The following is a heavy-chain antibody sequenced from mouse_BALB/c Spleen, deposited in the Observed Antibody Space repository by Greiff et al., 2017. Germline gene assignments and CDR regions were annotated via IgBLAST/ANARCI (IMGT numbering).Heavy chain of an antibody. J-gene: IGHJ4*01. CDR2: INPSNGGT. D-gene: IGHD1-2*01. V-gene: IGHV1S81*02. CDR3: ARSDRFITTAKGAMDY. CDR1: GYTFTSYW. Sequence: QVQLQQPGAELVKPGASVKLSCKASGYTFTSYWMHWVKLRPGQGFEWIGEINPSNGGTNYNEKFKRKATLTVDKSSSPAYMQLSSLTSEDSAVYDCARSDRFITTAKGAMDYWGQGTSVTVSS.